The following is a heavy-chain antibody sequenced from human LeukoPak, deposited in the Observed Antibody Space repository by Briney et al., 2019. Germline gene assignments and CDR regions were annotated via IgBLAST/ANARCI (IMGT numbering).Heavy chain of an antibody. CDR3: ARDWPVEDGSGRPHFDY. D-gene: IGHD3-10*01. Sequence: SETLPLTCAVYGGSFSGYYWSWIRQPPGKGLEWIGEINHSGSTNYNPSLKSRVTISVDTSKNQFSLKLSSVTAADTAVYYCARDWPVEDGSGRPHFDYWGQGTLVTVSS. CDR1: GGSFSGYY. V-gene: IGHV4-34*01. J-gene: IGHJ4*02. CDR2: INHSGST.